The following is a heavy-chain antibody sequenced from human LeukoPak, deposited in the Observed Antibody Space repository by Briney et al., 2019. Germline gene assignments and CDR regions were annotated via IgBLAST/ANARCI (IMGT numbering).Heavy chain of an antibody. J-gene: IGHJ4*02. CDR2: ISSGSTTI. D-gene: IGHD3-10*01. CDR3: ARDMDPHYFDY. CDR1: GFTFSNYN. Sequence: GGSLRLSCAASGFTFSNYNMNWVRQAPGKGLEWVSYISSGSTTIYYADSVKGRFTISRDNAKSSLYLQTNSLRAEDTAVYYCARDMDPHYFDYWGQGTLVTVSS. V-gene: IGHV3-48*01.